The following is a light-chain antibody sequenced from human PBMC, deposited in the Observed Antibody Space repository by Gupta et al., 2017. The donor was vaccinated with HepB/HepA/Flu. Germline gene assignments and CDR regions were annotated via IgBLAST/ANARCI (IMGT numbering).Light chain of an antibody. CDR2: DAS. J-gene: IGKJ4*01. V-gene: IGKV3-11*01. Sequence: EIVLTQSPATLALSPGERATLSCRASESIRSYLAWYQQKPGQAPRRLISDASNRATGSTARCSGSGAGTAVNLTVISREPDDFEVYYCQRRTNWHHHVTFGGGTRLEIK. CDR3: QRRTNWHHHVT. CDR1: ESIRSY.